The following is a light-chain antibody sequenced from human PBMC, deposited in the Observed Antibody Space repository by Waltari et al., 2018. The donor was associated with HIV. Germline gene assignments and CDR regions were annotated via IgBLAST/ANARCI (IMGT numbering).Light chain of an antibody. V-gene: IGLV1-44*01. J-gene: IGLJ3*02. CDR2: SNS. Sequence: QSVLTQPPSASGTPGQRVTISCSGSSSKIGSNTVNWYQQLPGTAPKLLIYSNSQRTSGVPDRVCGSKSGTSASLAISGLQSEDEADYYCAAWHDSLNGSWVFGGGTKLTVL. CDR3: AAWHDSLNGSWV. CDR1: SSKIGSNT.